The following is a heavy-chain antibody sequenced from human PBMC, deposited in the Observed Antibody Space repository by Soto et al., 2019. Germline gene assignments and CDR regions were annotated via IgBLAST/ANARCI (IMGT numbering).Heavy chain of an antibody. J-gene: IGHJ4*02. CDR1: GGSIRDYF. CDR2: IYYSGST. Sequence: SETLSLTCTVSGGSIRDYFWTWIRQPPGKGLEWIGYIYYSGSTNYNPSLKSRVTISVDTSKNQFSLKLSSVTAADTAVYYCARVRWSSGSPPWEFDYWGQGTLVTVSS. V-gene: IGHV4-59*01. D-gene: IGHD1-26*01. CDR3: ARVRWSSGSPPWEFDY.